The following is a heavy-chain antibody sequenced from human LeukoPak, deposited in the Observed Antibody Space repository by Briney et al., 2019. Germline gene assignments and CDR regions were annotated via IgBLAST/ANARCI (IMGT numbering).Heavy chain of an antibody. CDR2: ISAYNGNT. J-gene: IGHJ4*02. V-gene: IGHV1-18*01. CDR1: GYTFTSYG. Sequence: ASVKVSCKASGYTFTSYGISWVRQAPGQGLEWMGWISAYNGNTNYAQKLQGRVTMTTDTSTSTAYMELRSLRSDDTAVYYCARDTRGTYYDTLTGYYKTDYWGQGTLVTVSS. D-gene: IGHD3-9*01. CDR3: ARDTRGTYYDTLTGYYKTDY.